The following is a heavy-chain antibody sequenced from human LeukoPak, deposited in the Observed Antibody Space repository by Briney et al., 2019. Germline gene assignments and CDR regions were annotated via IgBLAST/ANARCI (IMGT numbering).Heavy chain of an antibody. CDR2: ISGSGGST. CDR3: ARAGYCSSTSCFLEYFQH. V-gene: IGHV3-23*01. Sequence: QPGGSQRLSCAASGFTFSSYAMSWVRQAPGKGLEWVSLISGSGGSTYYADSVKGRFTISRDNSKNSLYLQMNSLRAEDTAVYYCARAGYCSSTSCFLEYFQHWGQGTLVTASS. J-gene: IGHJ1*01. D-gene: IGHD2-2*01. CDR1: GFTFSSYA.